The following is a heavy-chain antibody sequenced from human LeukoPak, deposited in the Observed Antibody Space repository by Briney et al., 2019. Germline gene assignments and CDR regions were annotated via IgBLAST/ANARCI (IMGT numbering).Heavy chain of an antibody. CDR2: ISHSGTT. CDR1: GGSVTSVNW. D-gene: IGHD3-10*01. Sequence: SETLSLTCAVSGGSVTSVNWWTWVRQPPGKGLEWIGEISHSGTTNYNPSLKSRVTISVDTSKNQFSLKLSSVTAADTAVYYCARDPFHYGSGSPIPDYWGQGTLVTVSS. V-gene: IGHV4-4*02. CDR3: ARDPFHYGSGSPIPDY. J-gene: IGHJ4*02.